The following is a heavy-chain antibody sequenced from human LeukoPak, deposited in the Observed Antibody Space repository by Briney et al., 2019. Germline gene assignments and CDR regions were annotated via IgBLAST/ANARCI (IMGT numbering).Heavy chain of an antibody. Sequence: GGSLRLSCAASGFTFSNNWMTWVRQALGKGLEWVASVKKDASEMYYVDSVKGRFTISRDNAKNSLYLQMSSLRVEDTAVYYCARGPPCGSRSDFFDYWGQGTLVTVSA. CDR1: GFTFSNNW. CDR2: VKKDASEM. J-gene: IGHJ4*02. D-gene: IGHD3-10*01. CDR3: ARGPPCGSRSDFFDY. V-gene: IGHV3-7*01.